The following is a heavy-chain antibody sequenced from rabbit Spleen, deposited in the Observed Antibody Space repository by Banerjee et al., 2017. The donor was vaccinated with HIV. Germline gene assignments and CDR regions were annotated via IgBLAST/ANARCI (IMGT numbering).Heavy chain of an antibody. V-gene: IGHV1S45*01. CDR1: GLDFSSKYW. J-gene: IGHJ4*01. CDR3: ARDSAGREDFNL. Sequence: QERLEESGGDLVKPGASLTVTCKASGLDFSSKYWICWVRQAPGKGLEWIACIDVSKYGSTYYASWAKGRFTISKTSSTTVTLQMTSLTAADTATYFCARDSAGREDFNLWGPGTLVTVS. CDR2: IDVSKYGST. D-gene: IGHD4-2*01.